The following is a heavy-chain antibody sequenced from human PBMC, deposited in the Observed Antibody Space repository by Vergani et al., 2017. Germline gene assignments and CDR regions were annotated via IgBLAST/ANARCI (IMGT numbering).Heavy chain of an antibody. Sequence: QVQLVESGGGVVQPGRSLRLSCAASGFTFSSYGMHWVRQAPGKGLEWVAVIWYDGSNKYYADSVKGRFTISRDNSKTTLYLQMNSLMAEDTAVYYCARDSYSGYDSEDFDIWGQGTMVTVSS. CDR1: GFTFSSYG. V-gene: IGHV3-33*01. J-gene: IGHJ3*02. CDR2: IWYDGSNK. D-gene: IGHD5-12*01. CDR3: ARDSYSGYDSEDFDI.